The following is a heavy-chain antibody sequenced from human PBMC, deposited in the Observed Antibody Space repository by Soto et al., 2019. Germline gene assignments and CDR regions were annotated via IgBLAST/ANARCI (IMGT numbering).Heavy chain of an antibody. CDR2: ISSSSSYI. D-gene: IGHD2-2*01. V-gene: IGHV3-21*01. CDR1: GFTFSSYS. Sequence: GGSLRLSCAASGFTFSSYSMNWVRQAPGKGLEWVSSISSSSSYIYYADSVKGRFTISRDNAKNSLYLQMNSLRAEDTAVYYCARYGGVYQLLSPFDPWGQGTLVTVSS. J-gene: IGHJ5*02. CDR3: ARYGGVYQLLSPFDP.